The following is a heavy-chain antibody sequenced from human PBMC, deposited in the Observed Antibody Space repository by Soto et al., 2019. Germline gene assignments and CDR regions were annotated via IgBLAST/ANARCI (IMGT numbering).Heavy chain of an antibody. J-gene: IGHJ6*02. Sequence: SETLFLTCAVSGGSISSGGYSWSWIRQPPGKGLEWIGYIYHSGSTYYNPSLKSRVTISVDRSKNQFSLKLSSVTAADTAVYYCTRGSSSYYGMDVWGQGTTVTVSS. V-gene: IGHV4-30-2*01. CDR3: TRGSSSYYGMDV. CDR1: GGSISSGGYS. CDR2: IYHSGST.